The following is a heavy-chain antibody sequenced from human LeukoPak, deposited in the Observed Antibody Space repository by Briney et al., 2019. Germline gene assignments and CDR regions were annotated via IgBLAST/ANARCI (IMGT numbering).Heavy chain of an antibody. J-gene: IGHJ4*02. D-gene: IGHD3/OR15-3a*01. Sequence: GGSLRLSCAASGFTFSSYWMSWVRQAPGKGLEWVANIKQDGSEKYYVDSVKGRFTISRDNAKNSLYLQMSSLRAEDTAVYYCARPHLDLRTGFDYWGQGTLVTVSS. CDR2: IKQDGSEK. CDR3: ARPHLDLRTGFDY. CDR1: GFTFSSYW. V-gene: IGHV3-7*01.